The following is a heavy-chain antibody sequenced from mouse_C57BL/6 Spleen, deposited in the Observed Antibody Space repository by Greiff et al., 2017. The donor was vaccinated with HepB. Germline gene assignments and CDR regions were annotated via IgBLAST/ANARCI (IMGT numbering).Heavy chain of an antibody. CDR3: VGDGGFAY. Sequence: DVMLVESGGGLVQPKGSLKLSCAASGFSFNTYAMNWVRQAPGKGLEWVARIRSKSNNYATYYADSVKDRFTISRDDSESMLYLQMNNLKTEDTAMYYCVGDGGFAYWGQGTLVTVSA. D-gene: IGHD1-2*01. V-gene: IGHV10-1*01. J-gene: IGHJ3*01. CDR1: GFSFNTYA. CDR2: IRSKSNNYAT.